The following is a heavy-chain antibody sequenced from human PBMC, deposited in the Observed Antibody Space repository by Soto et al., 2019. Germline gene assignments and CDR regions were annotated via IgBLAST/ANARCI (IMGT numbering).Heavy chain of an antibody. Sequence: QVQLQESGPGLVKPSQTLSLTCTVSGGSISSGGYYWSWIRQHPGKGLERIGYIYYSGSTYYNPSLKRRVTISVDTSKNQFSLKLSSVTAADTAVYYCARNVGGYGTFDYWGQGTLVTVSS. CDR1: GGSISSGGYY. CDR2: IYYSGST. D-gene: IGHD4-17*01. CDR3: ARNVGGYGTFDY. J-gene: IGHJ4*02. V-gene: IGHV4-31*03.